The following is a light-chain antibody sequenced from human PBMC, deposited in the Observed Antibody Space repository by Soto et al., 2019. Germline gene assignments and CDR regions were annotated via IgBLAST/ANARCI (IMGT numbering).Light chain of an antibody. J-gene: IGKJ4*01. Sequence: DVVMTQSPLSLPVTLGQPASISCRSSQSLVYSDGHTYLNWFQQRPGQSPRRLIYKVSNRDSGVPDRFSGSGSGTDFTLKISRVEAEDVGVYYCIQTLQTPLTFGGGTKV. CDR2: KVS. V-gene: IGKV2-30*01. CDR1: QSLVYSDGHTY. CDR3: IQTLQTPLT.